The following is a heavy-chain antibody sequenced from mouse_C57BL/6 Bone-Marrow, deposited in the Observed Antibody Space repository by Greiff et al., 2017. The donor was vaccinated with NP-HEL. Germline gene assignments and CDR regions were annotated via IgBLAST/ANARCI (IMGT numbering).Heavy chain of an antibody. CDR2: INPSSGYT. CDR1: GYTFTSYT. CDR3: AREQEDWFAY. V-gene: IGHV1-4*01. J-gene: IGHJ3*01. Sequence: VQLQQSGAELARPGASVKMSCKASGYTFTSYTMRWVKQRPGPGLEWIGYINPSSGYTKYNQKFKDKATLTADKSSSTAYMQLSSLTSEDSAVYYGAREQEDWFAYWGQGTLVTVSA.